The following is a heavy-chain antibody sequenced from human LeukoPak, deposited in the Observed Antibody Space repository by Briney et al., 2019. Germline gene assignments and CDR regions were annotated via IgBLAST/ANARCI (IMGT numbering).Heavy chain of an antibody. V-gene: IGHV4-4*07. CDR1: GGSISSYY. CDR2: ISTSGTP. J-gene: IGHJ4*02. Sequence: SETLSLTCTVSGGSISSYYWNWLRQPAGKRLEWIGRISTSGTPNYNPSFRGRLTISIDTSKNQFSLNLRSVTAAETGIYYCARGPYWGQGTLVTVSS. CDR3: ARGPY.